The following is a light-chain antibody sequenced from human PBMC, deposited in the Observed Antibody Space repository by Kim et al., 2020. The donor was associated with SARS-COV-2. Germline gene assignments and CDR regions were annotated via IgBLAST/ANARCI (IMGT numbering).Light chain of an antibody. V-gene: IGKV3-11*01. CDR2: DAS. J-gene: IGKJ4*01. CDR1: QNVNNF. CDR3: QQRSDWPLT. Sequence: LSQGERATLSCRASQNVNNFLAWYRQKPGQAPRLLIYDASSRAPGVPARFSGSGSGTDFTLTISSLESEDFAVYYCQQRSDWPLTFGGGTKVDIK.